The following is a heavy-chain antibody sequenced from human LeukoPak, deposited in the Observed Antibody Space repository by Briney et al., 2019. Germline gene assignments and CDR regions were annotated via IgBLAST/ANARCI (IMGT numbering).Heavy chain of an antibody. V-gene: IGHV3-21*01. CDR3: ARAGYSSSSTFDY. J-gene: IGHJ4*02. D-gene: IGHD6-6*01. CDR2: ISSSSSYI. CDR1: GFTFSSYS. Sequence: GSLRLSCAASGFTFSSYSMNWVRQAPGKGLEWVSSISSSSSYIYYADSVKGRFTISRDNAKNSLYLQMNSLRAEDTAVYYCARAGYSSSSTFDYWGQGTLVTVSS.